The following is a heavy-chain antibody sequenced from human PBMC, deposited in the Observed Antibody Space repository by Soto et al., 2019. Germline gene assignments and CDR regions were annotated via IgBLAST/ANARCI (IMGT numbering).Heavy chain of an antibody. Sequence: QAQLVQSGGEMRKPGASVKVSCKASGYTFSTYGITWVRQAPGQGLEWMGWINPLKGDTNSAARFQDRLTMTTDTSTRTAYMEMRSITTDDPAVYYCARVKVPAAILGAFDLWGQGTVVTVSS. J-gene: IGHJ3*01. CDR2: INPLKGDT. CDR3: ARVKVPAAILGAFDL. D-gene: IGHD2-2*02. CDR1: GYTFSTYG. V-gene: IGHV1-18*01.